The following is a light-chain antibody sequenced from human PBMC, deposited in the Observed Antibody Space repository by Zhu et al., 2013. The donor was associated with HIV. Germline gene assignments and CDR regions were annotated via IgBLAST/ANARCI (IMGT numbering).Light chain of an antibody. CDR1: QSVSSN. CDR2: GAA. J-gene: IGKJ4*01. Sequence: EIVLTQSPGTLSLSPGERATLSCRASQSVSSNLAWYQQKPGQGPRLLIYGAASRATGIPARFSGSGFGTEFTLTISSLQSEDFAVYYCQHYSNWPPLFGGGTKVEIK. V-gene: IGKV3-15*01. CDR3: QHYSNWPPL.